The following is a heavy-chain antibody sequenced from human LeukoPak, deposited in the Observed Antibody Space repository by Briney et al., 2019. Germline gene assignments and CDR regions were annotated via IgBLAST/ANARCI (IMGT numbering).Heavy chain of an antibody. CDR1: GGSFSGYY. CDR2: INHSGST. CDR3: ARGPNSFSSGWYGGIPFDY. J-gene: IGHJ4*02. V-gene: IGHV4-34*01. Sequence: SETLSLTCAAYGGSFSGYYWSWIRQPPGKGLEWIGEINHSGSTNYNPSLKSRVTISVDTSKNQFSLKLSSVTAADTAVYYCARGPNSFSSGWYGGIPFDYWGQGTLVTVSS. D-gene: IGHD6-19*01.